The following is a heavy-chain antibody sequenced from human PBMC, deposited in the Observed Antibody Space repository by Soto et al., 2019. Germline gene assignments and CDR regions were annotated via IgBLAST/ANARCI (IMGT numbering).Heavy chain of an antibody. Sequence: PGGSLRLSCAASGFTFSSYVMSWVRQAPGKGLEWVANINQDGSEKYYVDSVKGRFTISRDNAKNSVYLQMNSLRAEDTAVYYCARDSGAATGWGPGTMVTVSS. CDR1: GFTFSSYV. J-gene: IGHJ3*01. V-gene: IGHV3-7*03. CDR3: ARDSGAATG. CDR2: INQDGSEK. D-gene: IGHD2-15*01.